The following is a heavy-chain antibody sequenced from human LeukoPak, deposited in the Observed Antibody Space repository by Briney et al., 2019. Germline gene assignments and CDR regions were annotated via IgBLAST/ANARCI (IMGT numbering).Heavy chain of an antibody. Sequence: GGSLRLSCAASGFTFSTYTMHWVRQAPGKGLEWVALTFKDGTNKYYADSVKGRFTISRDSSKNTLYLQMNSLRAEDTAVYYCARRGQWFGESLDYWGQGTLVTVSS. V-gene: IGHV3-30-3*01. CDR2: TFKDGTNK. J-gene: IGHJ4*02. CDR1: GFTFSTYT. D-gene: IGHD3-10*01. CDR3: ARRGQWFGESLDY.